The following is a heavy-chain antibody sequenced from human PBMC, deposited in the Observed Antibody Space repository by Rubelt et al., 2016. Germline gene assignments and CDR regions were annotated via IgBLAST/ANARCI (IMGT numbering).Heavy chain of an antibody. CDR3: ARSLGRLVFGY. D-gene: IGHD6-19*01. Sequence: QVQLQQWGAGLLKPSETLSLTCAVYGGSFSGYYWSWIRQPPGKVLEWIGEINHSGSTTYNPSLNSRVTISVDTSKTQFSPKLSAVTAAETAVYYCARSLGRLVFGYWGQGTLVTVSS. V-gene: IGHV4-34*01. CDR2: INHSGST. CDR1: GGSFSGYY. J-gene: IGHJ4*02.